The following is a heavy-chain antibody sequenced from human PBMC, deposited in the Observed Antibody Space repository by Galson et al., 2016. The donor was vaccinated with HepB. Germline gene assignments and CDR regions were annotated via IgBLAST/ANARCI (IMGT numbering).Heavy chain of an antibody. V-gene: IGHV3-23*01. CDR1: GFTFRNSA. CDR2: ISTSGDRS. J-gene: IGHJ4*02. CDR3: AKSGYDGSGYGFNDY. D-gene: IGHD3-22*01. Sequence: SLRLSCAASGFTFRNSAMTWVRHVPGKGLEWVSGISTSGDRSYYPDSGRGRFSMTRDNSKNTGYLEMIGLRPEDTAIYYCAKSGYDGSGYGFNDYWGQGTQVTVTS.